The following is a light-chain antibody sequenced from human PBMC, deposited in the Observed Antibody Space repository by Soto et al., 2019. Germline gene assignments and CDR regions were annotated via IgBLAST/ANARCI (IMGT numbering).Light chain of an antibody. J-gene: IGKJ3*01. CDR2: DAS. CDR3: QQYGNSFT. CDR1: QSVSSSS. V-gene: IGKV3-20*01. Sequence: EIALAQSPGTLSFSPGERATLSCRASQSVSSSSLAWYQQKPGQAPRLLIYDASSRATGIPDRFTASGSGTEFTLTISRLEPEDFAMYYCQQYGNSFTFGPGNRVNIK.